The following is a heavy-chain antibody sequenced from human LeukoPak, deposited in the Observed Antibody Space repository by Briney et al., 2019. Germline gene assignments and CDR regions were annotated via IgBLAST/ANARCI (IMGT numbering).Heavy chain of an antibody. CDR1: GYTFNTNG. D-gene: IGHD6-13*01. Sequence: ASVKVSCKASGYTFNTNGLNWVRQAPGQGLEWMGWINTNTGSTNYAQIFQGRVTMTTDTSTSTAYMELTSLTSDDTAIYYCARDAYQGSSWSNWFDSWGQGTLVIVSS. CDR2: INTNTGST. V-gene: IGHV1-18*01. J-gene: IGHJ5*01. CDR3: ARDAYQGSSWSNWFDS.